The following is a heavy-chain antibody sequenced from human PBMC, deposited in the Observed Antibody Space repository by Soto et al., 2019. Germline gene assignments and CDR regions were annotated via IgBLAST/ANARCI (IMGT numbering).Heavy chain of an antibody. CDR3: ATALSGVSPDQNYYYYGMDV. CDR2: IWYDGSNK. J-gene: IGHJ6*02. CDR1: GFTFSSYG. Sequence: GGSLRLSCAASGFTFSSYGMHWVRQAPGKGLEWVAVIWYDGSNKYYADSVKGRFTISRDNSKNTLYLQMNSLRAEDTAVYYCATALSGVSPDQNYYYYGMDVWGQGTTVTVSS. V-gene: IGHV3-33*01. D-gene: IGHD3-3*01.